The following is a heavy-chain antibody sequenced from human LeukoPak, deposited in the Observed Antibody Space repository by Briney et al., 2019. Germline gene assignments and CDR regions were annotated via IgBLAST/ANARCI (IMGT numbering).Heavy chain of an antibody. J-gene: IGHJ4*02. Sequence: GGSLRLSCAASGFTFSSFAMSLVRQAPRKGLEWVSAISGSGENTYYVDSVKGRFTISRDNSKNTLYLQMNSLRAEDTAVYYCAKGSSSSNRVFDYWGQGTLVTVSS. V-gene: IGHV3-23*01. D-gene: IGHD6-6*01. CDR3: AKGSSSSNRVFDY. CDR2: ISGSGENT. CDR1: GFTFSSFA.